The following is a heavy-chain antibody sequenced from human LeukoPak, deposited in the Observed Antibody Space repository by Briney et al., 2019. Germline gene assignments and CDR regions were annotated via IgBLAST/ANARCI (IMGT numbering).Heavy chain of an antibody. J-gene: IGHJ4*02. CDR1: GFTFSSYS. D-gene: IGHD1-14*01. CDR2: IGSSSIII. V-gene: IGHV3-48*01. Sequence: PGGSLRLSCEASGFTFSSYSMNWVRQAPGKGLEWVSYIGSSSIIIYCADSVKGRFTISRDNAKNSLYLQMNSLRAEDTAVYYCARVSPNRFLDYWGQGTLVTVSS. CDR3: ARVSPNRFLDY.